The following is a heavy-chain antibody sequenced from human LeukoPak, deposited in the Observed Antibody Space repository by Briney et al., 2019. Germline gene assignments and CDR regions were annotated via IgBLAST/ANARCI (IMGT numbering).Heavy chain of an antibody. V-gene: IGHV3-74*01. Sequence: GRSLRLSCAASGFTFSSYGMHWVRQAPGKGLVWVSRINSDGSSTSYADSVKGRFTISRDNAKNTLYLQMNSLRAEDTAVYYCASGAGTAPGYWGQGTLVTVSS. CDR2: INSDGSST. CDR1: GFTFSSYG. J-gene: IGHJ4*02. CDR3: ASGAGTAPGY.